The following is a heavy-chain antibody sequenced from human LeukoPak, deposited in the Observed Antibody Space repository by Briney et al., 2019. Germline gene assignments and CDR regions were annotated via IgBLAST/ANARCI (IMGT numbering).Heavy chain of an antibody. Sequence: PSGGSLRLSCTASGFTFGDYAMSWVRQAPGKGLEWVGFIRSKDYGGTTEYAASVKGRFTISRDDSKSIAYLQMNSLKTEDTAVYYCTRDFFPLWFGELFTHDYWGQGTLVTVSS. D-gene: IGHD3-10*01. V-gene: IGHV3-49*04. J-gene: IGHJ4*02. CDR2: IRSKDYGGTT. CDR1: GFTFGDYA. CDR3: TRDFFPLWFGELFTHDY.